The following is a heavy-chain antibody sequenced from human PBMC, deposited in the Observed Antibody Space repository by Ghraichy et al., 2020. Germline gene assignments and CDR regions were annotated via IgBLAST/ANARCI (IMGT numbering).Heavy chain of an antibody. J-gene: IGHJ4*02. V-gene: IGHV4-34*01. CDR1: GGSFSGYY. CDR3: ARHRTYYYDSSGYYARYFDY. Sequence: SETLSLTCAVYGGSFSGYYWSWIRQPPGKGLEWIGEINHSGSTNYNPSLKSRVTISVDTSKNQFSLKLSSVTAADTVVYYCARHRTYYYDSSGYYARYFDYWGQGTLVTVSS. CDR2: INHSGST. D-gene: IGHD3-22*01.